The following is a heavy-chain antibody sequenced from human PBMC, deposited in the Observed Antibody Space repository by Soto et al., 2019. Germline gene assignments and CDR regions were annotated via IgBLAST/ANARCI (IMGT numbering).Heavy chain of an antibody. CDR2: ISYDGSNK. CDR1: GFTFSSYA. V-gene: IGHV3-30-3*01. Sequence: QVQLVESGGGVVQPGRSLRLSCAASGFTFSSYAMHWVRQAPGKGLEWVAVISYDGSNKYYADSVKGRFTISRDNSKNTLYLQMNSLGAEDTAVYYCARDLGYWDQGTLVTVSS. CDR3: ARDLGY. J-gene: IGHJ4*02.